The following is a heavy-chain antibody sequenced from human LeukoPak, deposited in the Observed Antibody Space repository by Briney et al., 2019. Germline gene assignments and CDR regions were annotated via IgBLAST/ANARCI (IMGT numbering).Heavy chain of an antibody. D-gene: IGHD4-17*01. J-gene: IGHJ4*02. Sequence: GRSLRLSCAASGFTFSNYWMSWVRQAPGKGLEWVANIKQDGSEKYYVDSVKGRFTISRDNAKNSLYLQMNSLRAEDTAVYYCARAGFDDYGDYSDYWGQGTLVTVSS. CDR3: ARAGFDDYGDYSDY. V-gene: IGHV3-7*01. CDR2: IKQDGSEK. CDR1: GFTFSNYW.